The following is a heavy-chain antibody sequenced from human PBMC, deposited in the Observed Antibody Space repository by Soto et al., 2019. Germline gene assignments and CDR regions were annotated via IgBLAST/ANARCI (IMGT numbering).Heavy chain of an antibody. CDR2: IYYSGST. J-gene: IGHJ4*01. CDR3: ARPNNQTYYDILTGYPYTHY. CDR1: GGSISRYY. Sequence: PSETLSLTCTVSGGSISRYYWSWIRQPPGKGLEWIGYIYYSGSTNYNPSLKSRVTISVDTSKNQFSLKLSSVTAADTAVYYCARPNNQTYYDILTGYPYTHYWRHATLVT. D-gene: IGHD3-9*01. V-gene: IGHV4-59*08.